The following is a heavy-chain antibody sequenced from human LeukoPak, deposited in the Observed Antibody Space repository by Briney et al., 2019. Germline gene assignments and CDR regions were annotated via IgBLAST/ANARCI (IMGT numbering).Heavy chain of an antibody. CDR3: ARLYYDSVWGSYRYTPPGWFDP. CDR2: IYYSGNT. CDR1: GGSISTYY. D-gene: IGHD3-16*02. J-gene: IGHJ5*02. V-gene: IGHV4-59*08. Sequence: SETLSLTCTVSGGSISTYYRSWIRQSPGKGLEWIGYIYYSGNTNYNPSLKSRVTISVDTSKNQFSLKLSSVTAADTAVYYCARLYYDSVWGSYRYTPPGWFDPWGQGTPVTVSS.